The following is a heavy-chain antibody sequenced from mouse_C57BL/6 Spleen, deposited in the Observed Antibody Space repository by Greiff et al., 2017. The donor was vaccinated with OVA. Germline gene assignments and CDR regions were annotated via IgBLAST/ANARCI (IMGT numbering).Heavy chain of an antibody. CDR3: ARQGGAY. Sequence: EVQLVESGGGLVQPGGSLKLSCAASGFTFSDYYMYWVRQTPEKRLEWVAYISNGGGSTYYPETVKGRFTISRDNAKNTLYLQMSRLKSEDTAMYYCARQGGAYWGQGTLVTVSA. V-gene: IGHV5-12*01. CDR2: ISNGGGST. J-gene: IGHJ3*01. CDR1: GFTFSDYY.